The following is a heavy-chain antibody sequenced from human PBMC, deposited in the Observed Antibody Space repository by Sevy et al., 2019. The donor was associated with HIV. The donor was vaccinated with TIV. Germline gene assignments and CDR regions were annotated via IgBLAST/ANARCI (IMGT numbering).Heavy chain of an antibody. CDR3: ATGVSMVRGVISTPYNWFDP. CDR1: GYTFTGYY. V-gene: IGHV1-2*02. CDR2: INPNSGGT. Sequence: ASVKVSCKASGYTFTGYYMHWVRQAPGQGLEWMGWINPNSGGTNYAQKFQGRVTMTRDTSISTAYMELGRLGSDDTAVYYCATGVSMVRGVISTPYNWFDPWGQGTLVTVSS. J-gene: IGHJ5*02. D-gene: IGHD3-10*01.